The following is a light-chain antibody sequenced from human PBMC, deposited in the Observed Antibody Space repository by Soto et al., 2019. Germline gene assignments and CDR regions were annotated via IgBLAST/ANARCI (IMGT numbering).Light chain of an antibody. V-gene: IGKV1-5*03. Sequence: DVQMTQSPSTLSASVGDRVTITCRASQTIGSLLAWYQQKPGKAPNLLIYKASSLESGVPSRFSGSGFGTAFTLTITGLQPDDFATYYCQHYNSWAFGQGTKVEI. CDR2: KAS. CDR3: QHYNSWA. CDR1: QTIGSL. J-gene: IGKJ1*01.